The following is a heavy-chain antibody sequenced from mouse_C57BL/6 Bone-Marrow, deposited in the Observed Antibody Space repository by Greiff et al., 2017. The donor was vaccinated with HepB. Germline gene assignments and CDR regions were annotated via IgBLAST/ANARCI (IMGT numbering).Heavy chain of an antibody. J-gene: IGHJ2*01. CDR2: IDPSDSYT. Sequence: QVQLQQPGAELVKPGASVKLSCKASGYTFTSYWMQWVIQRPGQGLEWIGEIDPSDSYTNYNQKFKGKATLTVDTSSSTAYMQLSSLTSEDSAVYYCARSDDDYWGQGTTLTVSS. CDR3: ARSDDDY. V-gene: IGHV1-50*01. CDR1: GYTFTSYW.